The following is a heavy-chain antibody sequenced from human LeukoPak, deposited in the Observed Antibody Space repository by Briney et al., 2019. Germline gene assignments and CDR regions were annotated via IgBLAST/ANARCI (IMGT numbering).Heavy chain of an antibody. J-gene: IGHJ4*02. CDR2: IYSSGST. CDR1: GGSISSYY. V-gene: IGHV4-4*07. Sequence: PPQTLSLTRTVSGGSISSYYWSWIRQPAGHRLEWIGRIYSSGSTNYSPSLKSRVTMSVDTSKNQFSLKLTSVTAADTAVYYCARGYNILTGYYYFYFWGQGTLVTASS. CDR3: ARGYNILTGYYYFYF. D-gene: IGHD3-9*01.